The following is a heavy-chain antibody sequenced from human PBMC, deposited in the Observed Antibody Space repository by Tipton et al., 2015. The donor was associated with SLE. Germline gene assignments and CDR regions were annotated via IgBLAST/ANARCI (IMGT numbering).Heavy chain of an antibody. V-gene: IGHV4-34*01. CDR2: INHSGST. CDR1: GGSFSGYY. CDR3: AVRDFCSPKGAFDI. J-gene: IGHJ3*02. Sequence: TLSLTCAVYGGSFSGYYWSWIRQPPGKGLEWIGEINHSGSTNYNPSLKSRVTISVDTSKNQFSLKLSSVTAADTAVYYCAVRDFCSPKGAFDIWGQGTMVTVSS. D-gene: IGHD3-3*01.